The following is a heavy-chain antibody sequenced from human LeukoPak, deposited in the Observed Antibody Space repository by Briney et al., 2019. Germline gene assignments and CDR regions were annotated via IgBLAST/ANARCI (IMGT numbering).Heavy chain of an antibody. J-gene: IGHJ6*02. Sequence: GGSLRLSCAASGFTFSSYEMNWVRQAPGKGLEWVSYISSSGSTIYYADSVKGRFTISRDNAKNSLYLQMNSLRAEDTAVYYCARDATVTTPIDYYYYGMDVWAKGPRSPSP. CDR2: ISSSGSTI. CDR1: GFTFSSYE. CDR3: ARDATVTTPIDYYYYGMDV. D-gene: IGHD4-17*01. V-gene: IGHV3-48*03.